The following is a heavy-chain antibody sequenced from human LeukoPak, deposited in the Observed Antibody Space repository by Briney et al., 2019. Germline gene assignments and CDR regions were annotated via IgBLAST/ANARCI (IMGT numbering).Heavy chain of an antibody. D-gene: IGHD3-22*01. V-gene: IGHV1-18*01. J-gene: IGHJ3*02. CDR3: ASRVYYYDSSGRDAFDI. Sequence: ASVKVSCKASGYTFTSYGTSWVRQAPGQGLEWMGWISAYNGNTNYAQKLQGRVTMTTDTSTSTAYMELRSLRSDDTAVYYCASRVYYYDSSGRDAFDIWGQGTMVTVSS. CDR2: ISAYNGNT. CDR1: GYTFTSYG.